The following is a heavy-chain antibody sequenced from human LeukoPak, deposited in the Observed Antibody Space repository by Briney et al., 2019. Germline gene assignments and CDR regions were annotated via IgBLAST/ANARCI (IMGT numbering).Heavy chain of an antibody. J-gene: IGHJ4*02. CDR1: GFTSRSYW. CDR2: IKGDGGEE. Sequence: GGSLRLSCAASGFTSRSYWMNWVRQATGKGLDWVANIKGDGGEEYVDSVEGRFTISRDNAKNSLYLQMNSLRAEDTAVYYCVRDNRWASDYWGQGTLVTVSS. CDR3: VRDNRWASDY. D-gene: IGHD4-23*01. V-gene: IGHV3-7*01.